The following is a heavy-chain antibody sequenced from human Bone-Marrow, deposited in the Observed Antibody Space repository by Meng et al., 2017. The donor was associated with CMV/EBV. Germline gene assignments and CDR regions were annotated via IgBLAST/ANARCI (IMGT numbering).Heavy chain of an antibody. J-gene: IGHJ4*02. CDR1: GFTFSSYS. CDR2: ISSSSSYI. D-gene: IGHD3-3*01. V-gene: IGHV3-21*01. Sequence: GESLKISCAASGFTFSSYSMNWVRQAPGKGLEWVSSISSSSSYIYYADSVKGRFTISRDNAKNSLYLQMNSLRAEDTAVYYCARGEWSHFDYWGQGNLVNVAS. CDR3: ARGEWSHFDY.